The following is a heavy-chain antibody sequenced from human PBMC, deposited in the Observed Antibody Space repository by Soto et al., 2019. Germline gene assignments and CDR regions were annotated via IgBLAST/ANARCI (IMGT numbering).Heavy chain of an antibody. J-gene: IGHJ4*02. Sequence: EVQLLESGGGLLQPGGSLRLSFTASGFTFSNYARSGSPQAPGKGLGGVSTFSSGGGGTYYADSVKGRFTISRDNSKNTLSLQMNSLRAEDTAVYYCTKANRYCSGANCFTFDYWGLGTLVTVSS. CDR1: GFTFSNYA. CDR2: FSSGGGGT. D-gene: IGHD2-15*01. V-gene: IGHV3-23*01. CDR3: TKANRYCSGANCFTFDY.